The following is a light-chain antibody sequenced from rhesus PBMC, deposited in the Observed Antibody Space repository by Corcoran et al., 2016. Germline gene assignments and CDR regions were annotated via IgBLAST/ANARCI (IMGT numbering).Light chain of an antibody. Sequence: PGETATLSCRASETVGSSLAWYQQKPGQAPKLLVHSAYFWATGIPVRFSGSGSRTEFTLTISRLEPEDFGVYHCQQYNDLLTWTFGQGTKVEIK. CDR1: ETVGSS. CDR3: QQYNDLLTWT. CDR2: SAY. J-gene: IGKJ1*01. V-gene: IGKV3-40*03.